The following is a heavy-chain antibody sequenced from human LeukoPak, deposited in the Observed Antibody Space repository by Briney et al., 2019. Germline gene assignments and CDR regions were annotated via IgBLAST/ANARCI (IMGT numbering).Heavy chain of an antibody. J-gene: IGHJ4*02. Sequence: SVKVSCKASGFTFTSSAMQWVRQARGQRREWIGWIVVGSGNTNYAQKFQERVTITRDMSTSTAYMELSSLRSEDTAVYYCAAVGYSSSSGDDYWGQGTLVTVSS. CDR3: AAVGYSSSSGDDY. CDR1: GFTFTSSA. D-gene: IGHD6-6*01. V-gene: IGHV1-58*02. CDR2: IVVGSGNT.